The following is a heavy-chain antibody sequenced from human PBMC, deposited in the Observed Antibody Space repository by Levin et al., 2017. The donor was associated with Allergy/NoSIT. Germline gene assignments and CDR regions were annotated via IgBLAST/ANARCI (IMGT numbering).Heavy chain of an antibody. Sequence: GESLKISCAASGILFSSYDMNWVRQAPGKGLEWVSSISAGGNYIYYADSVKGRFTISRDNANNSLFLQMNLLRAEATAVYYCASWAMYHYDRSAFDYFYYAMDVWGQGTTVTVSS. CDR2: ISAGGNYI. V-gene: IGHV3-21*01. CDR3: ASWAMYHYDRSAFDYFYYAMDV. D-gene: IGHD3-22*01. J-gene: IGHJ6*02. CDR1: GILFSSYD.